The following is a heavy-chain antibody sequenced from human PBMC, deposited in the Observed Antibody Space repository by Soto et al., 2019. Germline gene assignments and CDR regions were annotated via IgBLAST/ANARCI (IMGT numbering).Heavy chain of an antibody. V-gene: IGHV3-11*06. D-gene: IGHD3-22*01. CDR3: ARDSGWYYYDSSGPKETLKFDY. CDR2: ISSSSSYT. J-gene: IGHJ4*02. CDR1: GFTFSDYY. Sequence: QVQLVESGGGLVKPGGSLRLSCAASGFTFSDYYMSWIRQAPGKGLEWVSYISSSSSYTNYADSVKGRFTISRDNAKNSLYLQMNSLRAEDTAVYYCARDSGWYYYDSSGPKETLKFDYWGQGTLVTVSS.